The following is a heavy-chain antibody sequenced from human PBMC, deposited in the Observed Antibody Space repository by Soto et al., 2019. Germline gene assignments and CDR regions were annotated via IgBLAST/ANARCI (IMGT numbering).Heavy chain of an antibody. CDR2: IYPGDSDT. CDR3: ARVYCSGGSCYGAFDI. V-gene: IGHV5-51*01. Sequence: PGESLKISCKGSGYSFTSYWIGWVRQMPGEGLEWMGIIYPGDSDTRYSPSFQSQVTISADKSISTAYLQWSSLKASDTAMYYCARVYCSGGSCYGAFDIWGQGTMVTVSS. J-gene: IGHJ3*02. CDR1: GYSFTSYW. D-gene: IGHD2-15*01.